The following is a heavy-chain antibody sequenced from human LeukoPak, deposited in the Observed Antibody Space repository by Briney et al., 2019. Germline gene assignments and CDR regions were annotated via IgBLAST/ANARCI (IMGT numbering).Heavy chain of an antibody. CDR1: GFTFSDYY. CDR2: ISSSSSTI. J-gene: IGHJ6*02. V-gene: IGHV3-11*04. CDR3: ARDLWVARYCSSTSCYNDWLGWYYYYGMDV. D-gene: IGHD2-2*02. Sequence: KPGGSLRLSCAASGFTFSDYYMSWIRQAPGKGLEWVSYISSSSSTIYYADFVKGRFTISRDNAKNSLYLQMNSLRDEDTAVYYCARDLWVARYCSSTSCYNDWLGWYYYYGMDVWGQGTTVTVSS.